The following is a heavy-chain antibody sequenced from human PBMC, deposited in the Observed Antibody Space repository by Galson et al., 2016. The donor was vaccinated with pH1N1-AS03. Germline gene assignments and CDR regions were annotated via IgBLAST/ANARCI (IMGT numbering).Heavy chain of an antibody. CDR1: GYTFSDYY. J-gene: IGHJ4*01. D-gene: IGHD2-15*01. V-gene: IGHV1-2*02. Sequence: SVKVSCKASGYTFSDYYMHWVRQAPGQGLEWMGWINPSSGGKKSGQKFQGRVTMTTDTSISTAYMEVTGLRGDDTAVYYCARDFHSSNVWGQGTLVTVSS. CDR2: INPSSGGK. CDR3: ARDFHSSNV.